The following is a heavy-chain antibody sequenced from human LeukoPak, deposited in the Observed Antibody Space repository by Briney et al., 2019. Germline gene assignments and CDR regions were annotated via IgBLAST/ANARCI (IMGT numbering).Heavy chain of an antibody. V-gene: IGHV4-30-2*05. J-gene: IGHJ4*02. CDR3: ARDQDGGYYNSSGYSN. D-gene: IGHD3-22*01. Sequence: PSETLSLTCAVSGGSISSGGYSWSWIWQPPGKGLEWIGYIYYSGSTYYHPSLKSRVTISVDTSKNQFSLKLSSVTAADTAVYYCARDQDGGYYNSSGYSNWGQGTLVTVSS. CDR2: IYYSGST. CDR1: GGSISSGGYS.